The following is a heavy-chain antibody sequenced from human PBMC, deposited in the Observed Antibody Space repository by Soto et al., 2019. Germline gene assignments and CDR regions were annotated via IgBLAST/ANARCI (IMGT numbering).Heavy chain of an antibody. Sequence: GGSLRLSCSASGFTFSSYAMHWVRQAPGKGLEYVSAISSNGGSTYYADSVKGRFTISRDNSKNTQYLQMSSLRAEDTAVYYCVIRGHSVVVTDDAFDIWGQGTMVTVSS. CDR2: ISSNGGST. J-gene: IGHJ3*02. V-gene: IGHV3-64D*09. CDR1: GFTFSSYA. CDR3: VIRGHSVVVTDDAFDI. D-gene: IGHD2-21*02.